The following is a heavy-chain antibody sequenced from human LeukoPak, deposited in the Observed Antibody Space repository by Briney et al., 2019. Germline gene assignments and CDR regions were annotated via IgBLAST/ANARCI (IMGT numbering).Heavy chain of an antibody. CDR2: ISGSGGTT. Sequence: GGSLRLSCAASGFTFSSYGMRWGRQAPGKGLEWVSAISGSGGTTYYADSVKGRFTISRDNAKNSLYLQMNSLKVEDTALYHCARKGLGGELGGFDSWGQGTLVTVSS. CDR1: GFTFSSYG. J-gene: IGHJ4*02. CDR3: ARKGLGGELGGFDS. V-gene: IGHV3-23*01. D-gene: IGHD1-7*01.